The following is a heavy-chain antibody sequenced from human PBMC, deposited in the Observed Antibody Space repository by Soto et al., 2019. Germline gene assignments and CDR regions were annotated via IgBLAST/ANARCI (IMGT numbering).Heavy chain of an antibody. D-gene: IGHD3-22*01. CDR1: GGSIGTYY. V-gene: IGHV4-59*08. J-gene: IGHJ5*02. Sequence: PSETLSLTCTVSGGSIGTYYWSWIRQPPGKGLQWIGYIYYSGSTTYSPSLKSRVTISVDRSKNQFSLKLTSMTAAVTAVYYCARLGGYYQSLDTWGQGALVTVSS. CDR2: IYYSGST. CDR3: ARLGGYYQSLDT.